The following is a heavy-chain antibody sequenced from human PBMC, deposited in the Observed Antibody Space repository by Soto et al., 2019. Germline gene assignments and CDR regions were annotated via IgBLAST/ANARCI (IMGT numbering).Heavy chain of an antibody. CDR1: GGSMSEYF. J-gene: IGHJ4*02. Sequence: SETLSLTCSVYGGSMSEYFWSWIRQSPGKGLEWIGYVYYLGSTDYNPSLKSRVTISGDTSKRQFSLRLPSVPAADTAAYYCAIDGYKGSRTPYPDYWGPGTLVTVSS. V-gene: IGHV4-59*01. CDR2: VYYLGST. CDR3: AIDGYKGSRTPYPDY. D-gene: IGHD3-10*01.